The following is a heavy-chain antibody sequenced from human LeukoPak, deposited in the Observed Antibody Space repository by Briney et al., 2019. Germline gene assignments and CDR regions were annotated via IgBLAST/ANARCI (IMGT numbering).Heavy chain of an antibody. CDR2: INQSGST. J-gene: IGHJ6*03. D-gene: IGHD6-13*01. CDR1: GGSLSGFY. Sequence: EAAETLSLTCAVYGGSLSGFYWSWIRQSPGKGREWIGEINQSGSTNYNPSLKSRVTISVDTSKNQFSLKLSSVTAADTAVYYCAREGPPGIATPYYYYYMDVWGKGTTVTISS. CDR3: AREGPPGIATPYYYYYMDV. V-gene: IGHV4-34*01.